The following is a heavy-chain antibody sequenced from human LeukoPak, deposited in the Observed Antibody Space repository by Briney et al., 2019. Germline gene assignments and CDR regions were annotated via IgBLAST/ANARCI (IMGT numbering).Heavy chain of an antibody. D-gene: IGHD5-12*01. CDR2: ISSSGSTI. CDR3: ARGGLYGYDVFDY. V-gene: IGHV3-48*03. CDR1: GFSFSSYE. J-gene: IGHJ4*02. Sequence: GGSLRLSCTASGFSFSSYEMNWVRQAPGKGLEWVSYISSSGSTIYYADSVKGRFTLSRDNAKNSLYLQMNSLRVEDTAVYHCARGGLYGYDVFDYWGQGTLVTVSS.